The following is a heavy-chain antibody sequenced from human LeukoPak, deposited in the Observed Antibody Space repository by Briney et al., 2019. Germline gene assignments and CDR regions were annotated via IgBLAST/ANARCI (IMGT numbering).Heavy chain of an antibody. J-gene: IGHJ5*02. Sequence: GGSLRLSCAAAGFTFTTYAMHWVRQAPGKGLEWVAVISYDGSNEYYADSVKGRFTISRDSSKNTLYLQMNSLRVEDTAVYYCARGGTYYYDSSGFDPWGQGTLVTVSS. CDR3: ARGGTYYYDSSGFDP. D-gene: IGHD3-22*01. V-gene: IGHV3-30-3*01. CDR1: GFTFTTYA. CDR2: ISYDGSNE.